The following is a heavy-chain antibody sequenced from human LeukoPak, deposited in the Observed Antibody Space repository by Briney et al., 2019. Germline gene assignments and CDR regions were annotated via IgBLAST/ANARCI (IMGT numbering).Heavy chain of an antibody. D-gene: IGHD2-8*01. CDR2: FDPEDGET. CDR1: GYTLTELS. CDR3: ATAHPDHCTNGVCYFYYYMDV. V-gene: IGHV1-24*01. Sequence: ASVKVSCKVSGYTLTELSMHWVRQAPGKGLEGMGGFDPEDGETMYAQKFQGRVTMTEDTSTDTAYMELSSLRSEDTAVYYCATAHPDHCTNGVCYFYYYMDVWGKGTTVTVSS. J-gene: IGHJ6*03.